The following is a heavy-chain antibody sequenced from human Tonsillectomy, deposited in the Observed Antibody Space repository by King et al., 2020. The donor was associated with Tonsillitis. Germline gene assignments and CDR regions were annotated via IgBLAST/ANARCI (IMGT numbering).Heavy chain of an antibody. Sequence: VQLPQWGAGLLKPSETLSLTCAVYGGSFSGYYWSWIRQPPGKGLEWIGEINHSGSTNYNPSLKSRVTISVDTSKNQFSLKLSSVTAAVTAVYYCARVFVTYDYVWGSYRRKIHFDYWGQGTLVTVSS. CDR1: GGSFSGYY. D-gene: IGHD3-16*02. J-gene: IGHJ4*02. V-gene: IGHV4-34*01. CDR3: ARVFVTYDYVWGSYRRKIHFDY. CDR2: INHSGST.